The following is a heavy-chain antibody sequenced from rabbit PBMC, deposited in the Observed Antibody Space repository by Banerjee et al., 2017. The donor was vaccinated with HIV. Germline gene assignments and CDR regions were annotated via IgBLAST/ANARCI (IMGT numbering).Heavy chain of an antibody. J-gene: IGHJ4*01. CDR1: GFSFSSSYY. D-gene: IGHD1-1*01. V-gene: IGHV1S40*01. CDR2: IYAGSSGST. Sequence: QSLEESGGDLVKPGASLTLTCTASGFSFSSSYYMCWVRQAPGKGLEWIACIYAGSSGSTYYTSWAKGRFTISKTSSTTVTLQMTSLTAADTATYFCARDGSSAYALNLWGPGTL. CDR3: ARDGSSAYALNL.